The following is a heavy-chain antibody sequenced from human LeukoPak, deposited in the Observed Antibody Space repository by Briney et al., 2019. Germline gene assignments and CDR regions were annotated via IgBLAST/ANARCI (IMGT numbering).Heavy chain of an antibody. CDR1: GGSFSGYY. CDR3: ARRGWAAAAH. V-gene: IGHV4-34*01. Sequence: SETLSLTCAVYGGSFSGYYWSWIRQPPGKGLEWIGEINHSGSTNYNPSLKSRVTISVDTSKNQFSLKLTSVSAADTAVYYCARRGWAAAAHWGQGTLVTVSS. D-gene: IGHD6-13*01. J-gene: IGHJ4*02. CDR2: INHSGST.